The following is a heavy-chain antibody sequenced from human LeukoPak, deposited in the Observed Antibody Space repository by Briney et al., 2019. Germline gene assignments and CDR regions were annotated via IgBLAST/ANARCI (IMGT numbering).Heavy chain of an antibody. CDR2: ISGSGGST. J-gene: IGHJ6*02. CDR3: AKSKVPAAIGHYYYYGMDV. V-gene: IGHV3-23*01. D-gene: IGHD2-2*01. Sequence: GGSLRLSCAASGFTFSSYAMSWVRQAPGKGLEWVSAISGSGGSTYYADSVKGRFTISRDDSKNTLYLQMNSLRAEDTAVYYCAKSKVPAAIGHYYYYGMDVWGQGTTVTVSS. CDR1: GFTFSSYA.